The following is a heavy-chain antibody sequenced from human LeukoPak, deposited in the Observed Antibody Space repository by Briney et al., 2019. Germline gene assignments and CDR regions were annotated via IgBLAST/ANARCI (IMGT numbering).Heavy chain of an antibody. CDR3: VRPHISSWPAYGMDV. CDR2: IKQDGGEQ. Sequence: GGSLRLSCAASGFTLSSSWMNWGRQAPGKGLEWVANIKQDGGEQYYVDSVRGRLTISRDNAKNSLYPQMTSLRGEDTALYYCVRPHISSWPAYGMDVWSQGTTVTVSS. V-gene: IGHV3-7*01. D-gene: IGHD6-13*01. CDR1: GFTLSSSW. J-gene: IGHJ6*02.